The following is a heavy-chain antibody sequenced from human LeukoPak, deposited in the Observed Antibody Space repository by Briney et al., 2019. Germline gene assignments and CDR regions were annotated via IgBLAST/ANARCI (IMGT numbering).Heavy chain of an antibody. CDR2: IYYSGST. J-gene: IGHJ4*02. CDR1: GGSISSGGHY. Sequence: SETLSLTCTVSGGSISSGGHYWSWIRQHPGKGLEWIGYIYYSGSTYYNPSLKSRVNISVDTSKNQFSLKLSSVTAADTAVYYCAREFRTDYGDLDYFDYWGQGTLVTVSS. CDR3: AREFRTDYGDLDYFDY. D-gene: IGHD4-17*01. V-gene: IGHV4-31*03.